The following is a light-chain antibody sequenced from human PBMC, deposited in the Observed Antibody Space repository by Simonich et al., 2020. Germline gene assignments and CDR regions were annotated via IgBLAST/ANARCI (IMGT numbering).Light chain of an antibody. V-gene: IGLV2-14*01. J-gene: IGLJ3*02. CDR2: DVI. Sequence: QSALTQPASVSGSPGQSITISCTGTSSDVGGYNYVSWYKQHPGKAPKLMIYDVIKRTSGVAHRFSGSKSGNTASLSISGLQAEDEADYYCSSYTSSSTWVFGGGTKLTVL. CDR1: SSDVGGYNY. CDR3: SSYTSSSTWV.